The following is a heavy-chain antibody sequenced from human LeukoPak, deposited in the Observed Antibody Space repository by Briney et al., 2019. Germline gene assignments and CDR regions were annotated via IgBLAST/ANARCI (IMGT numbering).Heavy chain of an antibody. J-gene: IGHJ3*02. CDR1: GFTFSSYS. D-gene: IGHD3-22*01. CDR2: ISSSSSYI. Sequence: GGSLRLSCAASGFTFSSYSMNWVRQAPGKGLEWASSISSSSSYIYYADSVKGRFTISRDNAKNSLYLQMNSLRPEDTAVYYCARPSGTMIVVVDDAFDIWGQGTMVTVSS. V-gene: IGHV3-21*01. CDR3: ARPSGTMIVVVDDAFDI.